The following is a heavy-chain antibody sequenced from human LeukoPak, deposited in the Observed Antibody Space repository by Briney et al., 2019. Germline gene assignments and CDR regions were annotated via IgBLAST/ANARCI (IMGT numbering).Heavy chain of an antibody. CDR1: GGSFSGYY. D-gene: IGHD5-18*01. CDR2: INHSGST. CDR3: AREKPGYSYGYFDY. Sequence: SETLSLTCAVYGGSFSGYYWSWIRQPPGKGLEWIGEINHSGSTNYNPSLKSRVTISVDTSKNQFSLKLSSVTAADTAVYYWAREKPGYSYGYFDYWGQGTLVTVSS. J-gene: IGHJ4*02. V-gene: IGHV4-34*01.